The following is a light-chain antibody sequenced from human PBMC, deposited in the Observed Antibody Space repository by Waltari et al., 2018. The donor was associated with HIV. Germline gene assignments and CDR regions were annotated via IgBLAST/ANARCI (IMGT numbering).Light chain of an antibody. CDR2: NAS. V-gene: IGKV3-15*01. CDR3: QQYNNWPPWT. J-gene: IGKJ1*01. Sequence: EILMTQPQATLSVPPGERVTLSCRASQSVSSDLAWYRQKPGQAPRLLIYNASTRATGLPARFSGSGSGTEFTLTISSLQSEDFAFYYCQQYNNWPPWTFGQGTKVEIK. CDR1: QSVSSD.